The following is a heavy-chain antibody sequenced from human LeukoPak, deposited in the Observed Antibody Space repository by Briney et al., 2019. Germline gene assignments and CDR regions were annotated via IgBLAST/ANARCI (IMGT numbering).Heavy chain of an antibody. J-gene: IGHJ4*02. Sequence: SGPTQVNPTQTLTLTCTFSGFSLNTRGGGVGWIRQPPGRALEWLALIYWDDDRLYSPSLKSRLTTIKDTSKKQVVLTMSNMDPVDTATYFCAHKKNYYDSSVFDNGGKGTLVTVPS. D-gene: IGHD3-22*01. CDR2: IYWDDDR. CDR3: AHKKNYYDSSVFDN. V-gene: IGHV2-5*02. CDR1: GFSLNTRGGG.